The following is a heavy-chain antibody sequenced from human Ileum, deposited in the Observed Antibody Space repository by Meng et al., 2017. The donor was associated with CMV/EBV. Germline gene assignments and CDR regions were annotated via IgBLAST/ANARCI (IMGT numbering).Heavy chain of an antibody. CDR2: ISYDGSNK. CDR3: ARDSWDC. J-gene: IGHJ4*02. Sequence: GESLKISCAASGFTFSSYAMHWVRQAPGKGLEWVAVISYDGSNKYYADSVKGRFTITRDSSRNTVYLQMNSLRTEDTAVYYCARDSWDCCGQGTLVTVSS. V-gene: IGHV3-30*14. CDR1: GFTFSSYA.